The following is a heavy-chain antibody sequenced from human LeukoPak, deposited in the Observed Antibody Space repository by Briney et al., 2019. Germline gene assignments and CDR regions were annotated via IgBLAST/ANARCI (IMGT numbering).Heavy chain of an antibody. CDR1: GGSISSYY. CDR3: ARGKGSGYYSNFDY. Sequence: SETLSLTCTVSGGSISSYYWSWIRQPPGKGLEWIGYIYYSGSTNYNPSLKSRVAISVDTSKNQFSLKMSFVAAADTAVYYCARGKGSGYYSNFDYWGQGTLVTVSS. CDR2: IYYSGST. V-gene: IGHV4-59*01. D-gene: IGHD3-22*01. J-gene: IGHJ4*02.